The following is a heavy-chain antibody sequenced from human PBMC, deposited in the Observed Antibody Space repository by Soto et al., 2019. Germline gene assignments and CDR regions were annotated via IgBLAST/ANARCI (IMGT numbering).Heavy chain of an antibody. CDR2: ITGSGGST. CDR1: GFTFSTYA. D-gene: IGHD4-17*01. CDR3: AKDRYGDYGGIDY. V-gene: IGHV3-23*01. J-gene: IGHJ4*02. Sequence: GGSLRLSCAASGFTFSTYAMIWVRQAPGKGLEWVSVITGSGGSTYYADSVKGRFTISRDTSKNTLFLQMNSLRAEDTAVYYCAKDRYGDYGGIDYWXQGTMVTVSS.